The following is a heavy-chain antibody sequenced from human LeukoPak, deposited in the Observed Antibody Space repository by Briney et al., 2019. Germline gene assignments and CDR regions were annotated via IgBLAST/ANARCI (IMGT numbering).Heavy chain of an antibody. V-gene: IGHV1-46*01. J-gene: IGHJ5*02. CDR3: ESCCRGGSS. CDR2: INPSGGSR. D-gene: IGHD3-10*01. Sequence: ASVKVSCKASGYTFTSYYMHWVRQAPGQGLEWMGIINPSGGSRSNAQKFQGRVTFTMDTYTRTVSLELQRLRLEDKDVYFCESCCRGGSSWGQGTLVTVSS. CDR1: GYTFTSYY.